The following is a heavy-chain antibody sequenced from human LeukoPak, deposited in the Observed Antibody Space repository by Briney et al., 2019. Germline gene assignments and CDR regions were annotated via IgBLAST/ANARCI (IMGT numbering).Heavy chain of an antibody. CDR1: GGSISSGGYY. Sequence: PSETLSLTCTVSGGSISSGGYYWSWIRQPAGKGLEWIGRIYTSGYADYNPSLNSRVTMSVDTSKNQFSLKLISVAAADTAVYYCARGPPPDFDYWGQGTLVTVSS. CDR2: IYTSGYA. V-gene: IGHV4-61*02. J-gene: IGHJ4*02. CDR3: ARGPPPDFDY.